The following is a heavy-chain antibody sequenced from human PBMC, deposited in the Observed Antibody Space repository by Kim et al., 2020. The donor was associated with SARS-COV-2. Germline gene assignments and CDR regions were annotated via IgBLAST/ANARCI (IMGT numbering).Heavy chain of an antibody. D-gene: IGHD5-12*01. CDR3: ARVLSGYDPGLDS. J-gene: IGHJ5*01. CDR1: GYSSINTDYY. CDR2: FYYGGGT. V-gene: IGHV4-30-4*01. Sequence: SETLSLTCTVSGYSSINTDYYWCWIRQPPGKGLEVIGHFYYGGGTSYTPSLKSRIRMSEDTSKHQFSLELKSVTAADTAVYFCARVLSGYDPGLDSWGQGTLVIVSS.